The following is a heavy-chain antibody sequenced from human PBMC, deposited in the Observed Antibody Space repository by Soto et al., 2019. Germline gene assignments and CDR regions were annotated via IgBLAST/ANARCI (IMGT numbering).Heavy chain of an antibody. J-gene: IGHJ6*02. Sequence: ASVKVSCKASGYTFTSYGISWVRQAPGQGLEWMGWISAYNGNTNYAQKLQGRVTMTTDTSTSSAYMELRSLRSDDTAMYYCARRGMEGKERAYYYYGMDVWGQGTTVTVSS. V-gene: IGHV1-18*01. D-gene: IGHD2-8*01. CDR3: ARRGMEGKERAYYYYGMDV. CDR2: ISAYNGNT. CDR1: GYTFTSYG.